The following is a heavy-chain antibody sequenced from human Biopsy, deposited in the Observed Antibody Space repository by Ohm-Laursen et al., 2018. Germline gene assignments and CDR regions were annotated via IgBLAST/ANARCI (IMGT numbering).Heavy chain of an antibody. CDR1: VNTFATYP. J-gene: IGHJ6*02. Sequence: SAKVSYKASVNTFATYPIHWVPQAPGQGLGWVGVISPIGATPSFSQKSQGRITMTRDTSTGTVYMDLTSLGSEDTAVYYCARAGVGSDGTDSYYYGMDVWGPGTTVTVSS. CDR2: ISPIGATP. CDR3: ARAGVGSDGTDSYYYGMDV. D-gene: IGHD5-24*01. V-gene: IGHV1-46*01.